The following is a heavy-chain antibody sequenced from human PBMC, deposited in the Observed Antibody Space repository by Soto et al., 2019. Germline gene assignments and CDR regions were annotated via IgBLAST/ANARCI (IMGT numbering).Heavy chain of an antibody. CDR1: GYSFTSYW. CDR2: IYPGDSDT. CDR3: ARQEVRRDIVVVPAAPDY. D-gene: IGHD2-2*01. V-gene: IGHV5-51*01. Sequence: GEALKISCNGSGYSFTSYWIGWVRQMPGKGLEWMGIIYPGDSDTRYSPSFQGQVTISADKSISTAYLQWSSLKASDTAMYYCARQEVRRDIVVVPAAPDYWGQGTLVTVSS. J-gene: IGHJ4*02.